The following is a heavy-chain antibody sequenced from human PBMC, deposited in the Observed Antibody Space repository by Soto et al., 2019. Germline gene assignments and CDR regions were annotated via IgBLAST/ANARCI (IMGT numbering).Heavy chain of an antibody. V-gene: IGHV4-59*01. Sequence: PSETLSLTCTVSGGSISSYYWSWVRQPPGKGLEWIGYIYYSGSTNYNPSLKSRVTISVDTSKNQFSLKLSSVTAADTTVYYCAREGGYSGYDGSYFDYWGQGTLVTVSS. J-gene: IGHJ4*02. CDR1: GGSISSYY. CDR3: AREGGYSGYDGSYFDY. CDR2: IYYSGST. D-gene: IGHD5-12*01.